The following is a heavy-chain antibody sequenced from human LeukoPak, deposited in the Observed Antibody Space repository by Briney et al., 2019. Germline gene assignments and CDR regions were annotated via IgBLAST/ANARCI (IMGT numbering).Heavy chain of an antibody. CDR3: ARQRSYYCSGGSCYPYYFDY. Sequence: SETLSLTCAVYGGSFSGYYWSWIRQPPGKGLEWIGEINHSGSTNYNPSLKSRVTISVDTSKHQFSLKLSSVTAADTAVYYCARQRSYYCSGGSCYPYYFDYWGQGTLVTVSS. CDR2: INHSGST. CDR1: GGSFSGYY. J-gene: IGHJ4*02. D-gene: IGHD2-15*01. V-gene: IGHV4-34*01.